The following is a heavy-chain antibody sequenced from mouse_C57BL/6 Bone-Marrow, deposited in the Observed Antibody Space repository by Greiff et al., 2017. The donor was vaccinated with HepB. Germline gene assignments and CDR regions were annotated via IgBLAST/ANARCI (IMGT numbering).Heavy chain of an antibody. CDR3: ASLLVDY. Sequence: VQLQQPGAELVMPGASVKLSCKASGYTFTSYWMHWVKQRPGQGLEWIGEIDPSDSYTNYNQKFKGKSTLTVDKSSSTAYMQLSSLTSEDSAVYYCASLLVDYWGQGTSVTVSS. J-gene: IGHJ4*01. CDR1: GYTFTSYW. CDR2: IDPSDSYT. V-gene: IGHV1-69*01.